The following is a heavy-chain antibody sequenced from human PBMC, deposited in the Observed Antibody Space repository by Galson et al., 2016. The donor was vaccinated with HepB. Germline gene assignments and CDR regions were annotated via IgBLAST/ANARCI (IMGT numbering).Heavy chain of an antibody. CDR3: ARLSEANWFAP. V-gene: IGHV3-11*01. Sequence: SLRLSCAASKFTFSDYYLSWIRQAPGKGLEWLAFISGRGNSIYYADSVKGRFTISRDTANNSLHLQMSNLSVEDPAVYYCARLSEANWFAPWGLGTRVGVSS. CDR1: KFTFSDYY. J-gene: IGHJ5*02. CDR2: ISGRGNSI.